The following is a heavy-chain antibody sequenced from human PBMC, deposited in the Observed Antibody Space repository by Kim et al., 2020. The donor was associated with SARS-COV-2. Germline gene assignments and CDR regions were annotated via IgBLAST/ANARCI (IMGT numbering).Heavy chain of an antibody. CDR1: GYTLTELS. J-gene: IGHJ3*02. CDR3: ATDRCGDSCYDYGDYVYAFDI. V-gene: IGHV1-24*01. Sequence: ASVKVSCKVSGYTLTELSMHWVRQAPGKGLEWMGGFDPEDGETIYAQKFQGRVTMTEDTSTDTAYMELSSLRSEDTAVYYCATDRCGDSCYDYGDYVYAFDIWGQGTMVTVSS. D-gene: IGHD4-17*01. CDR2: FDPEDGET.